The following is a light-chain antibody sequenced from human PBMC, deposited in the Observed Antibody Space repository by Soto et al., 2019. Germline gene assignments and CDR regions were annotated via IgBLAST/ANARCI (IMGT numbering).Light chain of an antibody. J-gene: IGLJ2*01. CDR1: SSDVGGYNY. V-gene: IGLV2-14*01. CDR3: SSYTSSITLVV. Sequence: QSALTQPASVSGSPGQSITISCTGTSSDVGGYNYVSWYQQHPGKAPKLMIYEVSNRPSGVSNRFSGSKSGNTASLTISGLQAEDEADYYCSSYTSSITLVVFGGGTQLTVL. CDR2: EVS.